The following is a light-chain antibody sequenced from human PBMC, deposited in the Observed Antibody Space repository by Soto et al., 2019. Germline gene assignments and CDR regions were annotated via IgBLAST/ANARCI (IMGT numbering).Light chain of an antibody. CDR2: SAS. CDR3: QLSANSLYT. CDR1: QSVSSSY. V-gene: IGKV3-20*01. Sequence: EIVLTQSPGTLSLSPGERATLSCRASQSVSSSYLAWYQQKPGLAPRLLIYSASTRATGIPDRFSGSGSGTDLTLTISRLEPEDFAVYYCQLSANSLYTFGQGTKLEIK. J-gene: IGKJ2*01.